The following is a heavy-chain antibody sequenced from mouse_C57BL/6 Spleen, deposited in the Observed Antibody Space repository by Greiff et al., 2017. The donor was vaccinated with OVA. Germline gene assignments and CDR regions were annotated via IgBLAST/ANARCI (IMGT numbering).Heavy chain of an antibody. CDR1: GYAFSSSW. V-gene: IGHV1-82*01. J-gene: IGHJ4*01. Sequence: QVQLKQSGPELVKPGASVKISCKASGYAFSSSWMNWVKQRPGKGLEWIGRIYPGDGDTNYNGKFKGKATLTADKSSSTAYMQLSSLTSEDSAVYFCARSGHYYGSPYAMDYWGQGTSVTVSS. D-gene: IGHD1-2*01. CDR2: IYPGDGDT. CDR3: ARSGHYYGSPYAMDY.